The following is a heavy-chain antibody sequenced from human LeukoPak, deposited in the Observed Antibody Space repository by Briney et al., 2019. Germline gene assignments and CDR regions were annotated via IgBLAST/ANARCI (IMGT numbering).Heavy chain of an antibody. CDR2: IYSGGST. CDR1: EFSVGSNY. CDR3: ARARSGYFFDY. D-gene: IGHD3-22*01. V-gene: IGHV3-66*01. J-gene: IGHJ4*02. Sequence: GGSLRLSCAASEFSVGSNYMTWVRQAPGKGLEWVSLIYSGGSTYYADSVKGRFTISRDNSKNTLYLQMNSLRAEDTAVYYCARARSGYFFDYWGQGTLVTVSS.